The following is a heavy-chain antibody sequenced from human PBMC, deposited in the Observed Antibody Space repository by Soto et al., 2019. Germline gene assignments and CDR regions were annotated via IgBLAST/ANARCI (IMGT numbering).Heavy chain of an antibody. J-gene: IGHJ5*02. CDR2: ISYSGST. CDR3: ARPHGGSSGWDNWFDP. V-gene: IGHV4-59*01. CDR1: GGSISSFD. Sequence: SETLSLTCTVSGGSISSFDWNWIRQSPGKGLEWIGYISYSGSTNYNPSLKSRVTISVDTSKNQFSLKLSSVTAADTAVYYCARPHGGSSGWDNWFDPWGQGTLVTVSS. D-gene: IGHD6-25*01.